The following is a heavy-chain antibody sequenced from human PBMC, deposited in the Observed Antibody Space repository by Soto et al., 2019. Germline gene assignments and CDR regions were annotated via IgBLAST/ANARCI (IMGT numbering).Heavy chain of an antibody. V-gene: IGHV1-18*01. CDR1: GYTFTNYG. J-gene: IGHJ5*02. Sequence: ASVKVSCKASGYTFTNYGITWVRQAPGQGLEWMGRISTHNGNTNYAQKLQGRVTVTTDTSTTTAYLELRSLRSDDTAVYYCAREATGCSGGTCYSRQWFDPWGQGTLVTVS. CDR3: AREATGCSGGTCYSRQWFDP. D-gene: IGHD2-15*01. CDR2: ISTHNGNT.